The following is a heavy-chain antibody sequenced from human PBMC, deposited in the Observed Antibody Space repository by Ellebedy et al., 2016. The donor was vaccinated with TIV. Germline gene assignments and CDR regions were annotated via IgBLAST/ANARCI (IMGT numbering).Heavy chain of an antibody. CDR3: ASLGNHIRHTNYYGMDV. J-gene: IGHJ6*02. CDR1: GFTFSSYAM. Sequence: ESLKISXAASGFTFSSYAMSWVRQPPGKGLEWIGEIYHSGSTNYNPSLKSRVTISVDKSKNQFSLKLSSVTAADTAVYYCASLGNHIRHTNYYGMDVWGQGTTVTVSS. CDR2: IYHSGST. D-gene: IGHD1-14*01. V-gene: IGHV4/OR15-8*01.